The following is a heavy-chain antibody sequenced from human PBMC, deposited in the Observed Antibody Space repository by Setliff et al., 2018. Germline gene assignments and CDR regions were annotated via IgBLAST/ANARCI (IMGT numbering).Heavy chain of an antibody. J-gene: IGHJ5*02. CDR3: AREREYCTGGTCHALGWFDP. V-gene: IGHV4-4*02. D-gene: IGHD2-8*02. CDR2: IHHSGTS. Sequence: PSETLSLTCGVSGDSVISNNWWSWVRQSPGKGLEWIGEIHHSGTSNYNPSLESRVTMSVDESKNLLSLNLTSVTAADTAIYYCAREREYCTGGTCHALGWFDPWGQGTLVTVSS. CDR1: GDSVISNNW.